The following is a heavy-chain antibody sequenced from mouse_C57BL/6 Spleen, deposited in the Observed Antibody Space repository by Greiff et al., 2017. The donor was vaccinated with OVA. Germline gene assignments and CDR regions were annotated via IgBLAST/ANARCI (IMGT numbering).Heavy chain of an antibody. Sequence: EVQGVESGGGLVKPGGSLKLSCAASGFTFSDYGMHWVRQAPEKGLEWVAYISSGSSTIYYADTVKGRFTISRDNAKNTLFLQMTSLRSEDTAMYYCAIDGYYYAMDYWGQGTSVTVSS. D-gene: IGHD2-3*01. V-gene: IGHV5-17*01. J-gene: IGHJ4*01. CDR1: GFTFSDYG. CDR2: ISSGSSTI. CDR3: AIDGYYYAMDY.